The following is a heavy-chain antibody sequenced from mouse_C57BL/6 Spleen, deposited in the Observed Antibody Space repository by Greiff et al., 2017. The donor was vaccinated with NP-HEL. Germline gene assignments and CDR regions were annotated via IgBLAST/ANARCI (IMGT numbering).Heavy chain of an antibody. Sequence: EVQLQQSGPELVKPGASVKIPCKASGYTFTDYNMDWVKQSHGKSLEWIGDINPNNGGTIYNQKFKGKATLTVDKSSSTAYMELRSLTSEDTAVYYCAVSIYDGYYSAMDYWGQGTSVTVSS. CDR3: AVSIYDGYYSAMDY. CDR1: GYTFTDYN. CDR2: INPNNGGT. J-gene: IGHJ4*01. V-gene: IGHV1-18*01. D-gene: IGHD2-3*01.